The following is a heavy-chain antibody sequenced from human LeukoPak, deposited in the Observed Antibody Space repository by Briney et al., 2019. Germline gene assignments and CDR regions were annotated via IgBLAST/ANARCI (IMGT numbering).Heavy chain of an antibody. CDR1: GYTFTSYD. CDR3: AIGRRYYASGGIDI. CDR2: MNPNSGNT. J-gene: IGHJ3*02. D-gene: IGHD3-10*01. Sequence: GASVKVSCKASGYTFTSYDINWVRQATGQGLEWMGWMNPNSGNTGYAQKFQGRVAMTRNTPISTAYMELSSLRSEDTAVYYCAIGRRYYASGGIDIWGQGTMVTVSS. V-gene: IGHV1-8*01.